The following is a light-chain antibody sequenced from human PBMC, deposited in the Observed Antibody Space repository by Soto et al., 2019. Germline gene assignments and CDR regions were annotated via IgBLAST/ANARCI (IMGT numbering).Light chain of an antibody. V-gene: IGKV3-20*01. CDR2: GAS. CDR3: QQYDSSPCT. Sequence: EIVLTQSPGTLSLSPGERATLSCRASQSVSSSFLAWYQQKPGQAPRLLIYGASNRATGIPDRFSGSGSGTDFTLTISRLEPEDFAVYYCQQYDSSPCTFGQGTKVEIK. J-gene: IGKJ1*01. CDR1: QSVSSSF.